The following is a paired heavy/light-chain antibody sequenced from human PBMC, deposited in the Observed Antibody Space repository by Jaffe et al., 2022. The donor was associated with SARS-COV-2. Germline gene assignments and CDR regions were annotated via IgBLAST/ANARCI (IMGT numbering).Heavy chain of an antibody. CDR2: IWHDGSIK. CDR1: GFIFSTYG. Sequence: QVQLVESGGGVVQPGRSLRLSCAASGFIFSTYGIHWVRQAPGKGLEWVAVIWHDGSIKYYAESVKGRFTISRDNSKDTLYLQMNSLRAEDTAVYYCARAVGPYDYWGQGTLVTVSS. J-gene: IGHJ4*02. D-gene: IGHD2-15*01. CDR3: ARAVGPYDY. V-gene: IGHV3-33*01.
Light chain of an antibody. CDR3: QHYGDSTWT. CDR1: QTISGNF. CDR2: RAS. Sequence: VLTQSPGTLSVSPGEGATLSCRASQTISGNFLAWYQQKPGQAPRLLVYRASTRAAGIPDRFSGIGSGTDFTLTVSRLEPEDFAVYFCQHYGDSTWTFGQGTKVEIK. J-gene: IGKJ1*01. V-gene: IGKV3-20*01.